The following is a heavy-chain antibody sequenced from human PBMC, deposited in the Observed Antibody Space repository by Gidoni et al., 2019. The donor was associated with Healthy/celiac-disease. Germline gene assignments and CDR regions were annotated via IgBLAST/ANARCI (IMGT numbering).Heavy chain of an antibody. CDR3: ARWGGFVYYFDY. CDR1: GASISSGSYY. CDR2: IYTSGST. D-gene: IGHD3-16*01. V-gene: IGHV4-61*02. Sequence: QVQLQESGPGLVKPSQTLSLTCTVSGASISSGSYYWSWIRQPAGKGLEWIGSIYTSGSTNYNPSLKSRVTISVDTSKNKFALKLSSVTAADTAVYYCARWGGFVYYFDYWGQGTLVTVSS. J-gene: IGHJ4*02.